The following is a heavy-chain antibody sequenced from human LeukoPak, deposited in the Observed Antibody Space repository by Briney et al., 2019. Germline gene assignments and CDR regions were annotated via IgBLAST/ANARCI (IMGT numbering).Heavy chain of an antibody. CDR3: AIWTSGNY. D-gene: IGHD1-1*01. J-gene: IGHJ4*02. CDR2: MDPTGSQK. Sequence: GGSLRLSCADSQFAFNGSWMNWVRQAPGKGLEWVANMDPTGSQKRYVDSVRGRSTISKDNPGASLYLDMHSLRAEDTAIYYCAIWTSGNYWGQGTLVTVSS. V-gene: IGHV3-7*01. CDR1: QFAFNGSW.